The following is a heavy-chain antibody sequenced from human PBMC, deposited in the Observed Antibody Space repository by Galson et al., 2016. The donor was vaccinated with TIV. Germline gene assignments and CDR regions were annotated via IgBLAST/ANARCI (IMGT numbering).Heavy chain of an antibody. V-gene: IGHV4-38-2*02. CDR3: IREGSTVTMHHYFGMDV. D-gene: IGHD4-17*01. J-gene: IGHJ6*02. CDR2: IYESGTT. CDR1: GYSIKSGYF. Sequence: SETLSLTCAVSGYSIKSGYFWGWIRQPPGKGLQWIGGIYESGTTYSNPSLKSRLTMSVDTSKNQFSLKLSSVTAADTAVYYCIREGSTVTMHHYFGMDVWGQGTSVTVSS.